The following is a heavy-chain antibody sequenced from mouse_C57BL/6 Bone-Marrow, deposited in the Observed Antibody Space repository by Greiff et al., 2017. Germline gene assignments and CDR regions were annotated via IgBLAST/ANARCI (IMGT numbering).Heavy chain of an antibody. D-gene: IGHD4-1*01. V-gene: IGHV1-81*01. CDR1: GYTFTSYG. J-gene: IGHJ2*01. CDR2: IYPRSGNT. Sequence: VQLQQSGAELARPGASVKLSCKASGYTFTSYGISWVKQRTGQGLEWIGEIYPRSGNTYYNEKLKGQATLTADKSSSTAYMELRSLTSEDSAVYFCARNWASYYFDYWGQGTTLTVSS. CDR3: ARNWASYYFDY.